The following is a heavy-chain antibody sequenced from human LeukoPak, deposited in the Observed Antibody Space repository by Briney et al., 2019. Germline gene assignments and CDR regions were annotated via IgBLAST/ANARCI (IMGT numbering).Heavy chain of an antibody. D-gene: IGHD4-17*01. V-gene: IGHV1-46*01. J-gene: IGHJ4*02. CDR1: GYTFTSYY. Sequence: GASVKVSCKASGYTFTSYYIYWMRQAHGHGLDWMGIINPSGGRTNYAHKFQGRVTISVDTSKNQFSLKLSSVTAADTAVYYCARDEDYGISVNVDYWGQGTLVTVSS. CDR2: INPSGGRT. CDR3: ARDEDYGISVNVDY.